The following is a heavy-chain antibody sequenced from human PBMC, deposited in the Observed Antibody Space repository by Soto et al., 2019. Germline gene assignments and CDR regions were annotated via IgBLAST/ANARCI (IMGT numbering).Heavy chain of an antibody. J-gene: IGHJ4*02. CDR2: ISFDEINK. CDR3: AKPDASGSRSFDC. V-gene: IGHV3-30*18. D-gene: IGHD1-26*01. CDR1: GFTFGSYG. Sequence: QVQLVESGGGVVQPGRSLRLSCAASGFTFGSYGMHWVRQAPGKGLEWVAFISFDEINKYHVDSVRGRFTISRDNSRDTLFLQMNGLRAEDTAVYYCAKPDASGSRSFDCWGQGTLVTVSS.